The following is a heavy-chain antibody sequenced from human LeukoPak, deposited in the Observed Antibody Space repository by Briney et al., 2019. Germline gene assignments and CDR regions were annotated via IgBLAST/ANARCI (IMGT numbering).Heavy chain of an antibody. CDR2: ISSSSSYI. D-gene: IGHD3-3*01. V-gene: IGHV3-21*01. J-gene: IGHJ6*03. CDR1: GFTLSSYS. CDR3: ARDNYDFWSGQDYFMDV. Sequence: PGGSLRLSCAASGFTLSSYSMNWVRQAPGKGLEWVSSISSSSSYIYYADSVKGRFTISRDNAKDSLYLQMNSLRAEDTAVYYCARDNYDFWSGQDYFMDVWGKGTTVTVSS.